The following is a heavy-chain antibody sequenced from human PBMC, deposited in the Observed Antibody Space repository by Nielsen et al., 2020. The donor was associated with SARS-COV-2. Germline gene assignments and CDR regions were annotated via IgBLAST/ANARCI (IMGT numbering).Heavy chain of an antibody. V-gene: IGHV3-30-3*01. CDR2: ISYDGSNK. Sequence: GESLKISCAASGFTFSSYAMHWVRQAPGKGLEWVAVISYDGSNKYYADSVKGRFTISRDNSKNTLYLQMNSLRAEDTAVYYCARGASIAVAGTVAYWGQGTLVTVSS. CDR3: ARGASIAVAGTVAY. D-gene: IGHD6-19*01. J-gene: IGHJ4*02. CDR1: GFTFSSYA.